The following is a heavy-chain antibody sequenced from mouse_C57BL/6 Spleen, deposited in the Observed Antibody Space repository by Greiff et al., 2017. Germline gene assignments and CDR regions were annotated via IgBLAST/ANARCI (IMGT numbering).Heavy chain of an antibody. J-gene: IGHJ2*01. Sequence: VQLKESGPELVKPGASVKIPCKASGYTFTDYNMDWVKQSHGKSLEWIGDINPNNGGTNYNPKFKGKATLTVDKSSRPAYMVLRSLTSEDTAVYYCATSLNDYGSYFDYWGQGTTLTVSS. CDR2: INPNNGGT. CDR3: ATSLNDYGSYFDY. V-gene: IGHV1-18*01. CDR1: GYTFTDYN. D-gene: IGHD2-4*01.